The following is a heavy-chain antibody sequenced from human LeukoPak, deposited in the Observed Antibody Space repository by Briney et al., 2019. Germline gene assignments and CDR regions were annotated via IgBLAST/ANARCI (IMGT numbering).Heavy chain of an antibody. CDR1: GFTFSDYY. D-gene: IGHD1-7*01. V-gene: IGHV3-11*06. CDR3: ARERVELELRYFDY. J-gene: IGHJ4*02. CDR2: ISSSSSYT. Sequence: PGGSLRLSCAASGFTFSDYYMSWIRQAPGKGLEWLSYISSSSSYTNYADSVKGRFTISRDNAENSLYLQMNSLRAEDTAVYYCARERVELELRYFDYWGQGTLVTVSS.